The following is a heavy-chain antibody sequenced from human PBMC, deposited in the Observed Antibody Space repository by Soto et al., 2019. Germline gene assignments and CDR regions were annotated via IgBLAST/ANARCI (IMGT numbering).Heavy chain of an antibody. CDR3: ANDYYYGSGSHRDACLVY. V-gene: IGHV3-9*01. Sequence: GGSLRLSCATSGFTFDDYAMHWVRQVPGKGLEWVSGISWNRENIAYADSVKGRFTISRDNANNSLYLQMNSLRAEDTALYYCANDYYYGSGSHRDACLVYWGQGTLVTISS. D-gene: IGHD3-10*01. CDR1: GFTFDDYA. J-gene: IGHJ4*02. CDR2: ISWNRENI.